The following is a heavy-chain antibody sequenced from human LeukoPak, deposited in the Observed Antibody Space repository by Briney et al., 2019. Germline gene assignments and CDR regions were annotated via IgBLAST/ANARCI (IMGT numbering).Heavy chain of an antibody. CDR3: ARLPSSDSSRVDY. Sequence: AETLSLTCTVSGGSISSYYWSWVRQPPGKGLEWIGYIYYSGSSNYNPSLKSRVTISVDTSKNQFSLKLSSVTAADTDVSYCARLPSSDSSRVDYWGQGTLVTVSS. CDR1: GGSISSYY. D-gene: IGHD3-22*01. J-gene: IGHJ4*02. V-gene: IGHV4-59*08. CDR2: IYYSGSS.